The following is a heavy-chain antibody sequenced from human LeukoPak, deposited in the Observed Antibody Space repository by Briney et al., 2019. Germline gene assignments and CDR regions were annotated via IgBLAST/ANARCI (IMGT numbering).Heavy chain of an antibody. J-gene: IGHJ4*02. Sequence: GGSLRLSCAASGFTFSSYAMSWVRQAPGKGLEWVSAISGSGGSTYCADSVEGRFTISRDNSKNTLFLQMNSLRADDTAVYYCAKDKNYGRYYFDSWGREPWSPSPQ. CDR2: ISGSGGST. D-gene: IGHD1-7*01. V-gene: IGHV3-23*01. CDR1: GFTFSSYA. CDR3: AKDKNYGRYYFDS.